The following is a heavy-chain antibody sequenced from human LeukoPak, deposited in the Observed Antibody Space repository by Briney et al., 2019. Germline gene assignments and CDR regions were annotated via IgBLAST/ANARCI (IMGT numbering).Heavy chain of an antibody. Sequence: GGSLRLSCAASGFTVSNNYMSWVRQAPGKGLEWVSIIYDVGNAYYADSVKGRFTFSRDSSRNTLSLQMNSLRAEDTAVYYCVSHSNTLTSYSFDYWGQGTLVTVSS. D-gene: IGHD3-9*01. CDR1: GFTVSNNY. CDR2: IYDVGNA. J-gene: IGHJ4*02. V-gene: IGHV3-53*01. CDR3: VSHSNTLTSYSFDY.